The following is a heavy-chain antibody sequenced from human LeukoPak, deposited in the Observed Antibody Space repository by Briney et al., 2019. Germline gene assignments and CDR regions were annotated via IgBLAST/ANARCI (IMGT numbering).Heavy chain of an antibody. V-gene: IGHV3-23*01. CDR2: ISGGGTST. CDR1: GFIFSSCA. Sequence: GGSLRLSCAASGFIFSSCAMTWVRQAPGKGLEWVSAISGGGTSTHYADSVKGRFTISRDNSENTLYLQMNILRAEDTALYYCAKDLCGSYGSGSYFEYWGQGILVTVSS. J-gene: IGHJ4*02. D-gene: IGHD3-10*01. CDR3: AKDLCGSYGSGSYFEY.